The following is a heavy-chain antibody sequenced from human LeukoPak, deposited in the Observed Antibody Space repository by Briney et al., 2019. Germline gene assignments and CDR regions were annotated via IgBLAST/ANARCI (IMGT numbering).Heavy chain of an antibody. CDR1: GGSISSSSYY. CDR2: IYYSGST. D-gene: IGHD6-13*01. CDR3: ARDRVSWYYYYMDV. V-gene: IGHV4-39*07. Sequence: SETLSLTCTVSGGSISSSSYYWGWIRQPPGKGLEWIGSIYYSGSTYYNPSLKSRVAISVDTSKNQFSLKLSSVTDADTAVYYCARDRVSWYYYYMDVWGKGTTVTVSS. J-gene: IGHJ6*03.